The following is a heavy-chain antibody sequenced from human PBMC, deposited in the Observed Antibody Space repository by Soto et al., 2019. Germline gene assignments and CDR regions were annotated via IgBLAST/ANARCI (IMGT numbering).Heavy chain of an antibody. V-gene: IGHV4-34*01. Sequence: QVQLQQWGAGLLKPSETLSLNCAVTGGSLSGYYWSWIRQPPGKGLEWIGEVKDGGHTNYSPSLRGRVTISPVTPNNQFSLRLNSVTAADTGVYYCARGQEGVVATHWDQGSLVTVSS. CDR3: ARGQEGVVATH. CDR2: VKDGGHT. D-gene: IGHD5-12*01. CDR1: GGSLSGYY. J-gene: IGHJ4*02.